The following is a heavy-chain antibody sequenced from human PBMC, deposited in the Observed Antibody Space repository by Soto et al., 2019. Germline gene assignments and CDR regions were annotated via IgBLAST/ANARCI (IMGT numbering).Heavy chain of an antibody. Sequence: QVQLQQWGAGLLKPSETLSLTCAVYGGSFSGYYWSWIRQPPGKGLEWIGEINHSGSTNYHPSLKSRVTISVDTSKNQFSLKLSSVTAADTVVYYCARGRRLTMVRGVIIQYYYYGMDVWGQGTTVTVSS. CDR1: GGSFSGYY. V-gene: IGHV4-34*01. J-gene: IGHJ6*02. D-gene: IGHD3-10*01. CDR2: INHSGST. CDR3: ARGRRLTMVRGVIIQYYYYGMDV.